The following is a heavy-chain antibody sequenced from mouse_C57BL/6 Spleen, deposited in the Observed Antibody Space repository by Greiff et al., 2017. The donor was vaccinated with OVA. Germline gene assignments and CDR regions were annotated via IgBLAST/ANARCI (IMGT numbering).Heavy chain of an antibody. Sequence: EVQLQQSGTVLARPGASVKMSCKTSGYTFTSYWMHWVKQRPGQGLVWIGAIYPGNSDTSYNQKFKGKAKLTAVTSASTAYMELSSLTNEDSAVYYCTSPLGSSSDYAMDYWGQGTSVTVSS. CDR3: TSPLGSSSDYAMDY. J-gene: IGHJ4*01. CDR1: GYTFTSYW. V-gene: IGHV1-5*01. CDR2: IYPGNSDT. D-gene: IGHD1-1*01.